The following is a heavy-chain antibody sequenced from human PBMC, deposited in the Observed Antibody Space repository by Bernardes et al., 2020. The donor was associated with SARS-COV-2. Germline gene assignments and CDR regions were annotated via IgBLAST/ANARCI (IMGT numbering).Heavy chain of an antibody. Sequence: GGSLRLSCAASGFTFSSYWMSWVRQAPGKGLEWVANIKQDGSEKYYVDSVKGRFTISRDNAKNSLYLQMNSLRAEDTAVYYCARAHYDFWSGPYYYGMDVWGQGTTVTVSS. D-gene: IGHD3-3*01. CDR2: IKQDGSEK. V-gene: IGHV3-7*01. CDR3: ARAHYDFWSGPYYYGMDV. J-gene: IGHJ6*02. CDR1: GFTFSSYW.